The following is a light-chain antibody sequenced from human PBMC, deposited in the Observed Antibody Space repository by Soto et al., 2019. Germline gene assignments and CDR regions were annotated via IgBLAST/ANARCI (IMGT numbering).Light chain of an antibody. CDR3: QKFNTAPLT. V-gene: IGKV1-27*01. CDR1: QDISVY. CDR2: SSS. J-gene: IGKJ5*01. Sequence: DIQMTQSPSSLSASVGDRVTITCRASQDISVYLDWYQQKPGKVPKLLIYSSSTLQSGVPSRFSGSGSRTDFTLTISSLQPEDVATYYCQKFNTAPLTFGQGTRLEIK.